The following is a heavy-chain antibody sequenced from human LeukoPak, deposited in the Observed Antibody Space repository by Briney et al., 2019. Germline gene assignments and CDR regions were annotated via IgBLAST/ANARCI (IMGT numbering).Heavy chain of an antibody. CDR2: IRSSRSYK. D-gene: IGHD1/OR15-1a*01. CDR3: AKDSPSRTATTEVPVDY. J-gene: IGHJ4*02. Sequence: GGSLTLSCAASGFTFRAYTMNWVRQAPGKGLEWLASIRSSRSYKYFANSERGRLTISRDNAKSSLYLQMNSVRAEDTAVYYCAKDSPSRTATTEVPVDYWGQGTLVTVSS. CDR1: GFTFRAYT. V-gene: IGHV3-21*06.